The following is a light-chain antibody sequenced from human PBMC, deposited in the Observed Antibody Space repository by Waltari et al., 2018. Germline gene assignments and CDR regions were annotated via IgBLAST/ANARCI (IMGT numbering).Light chain of an antibody. J-gene: IGLJ2*01. CDR1: SSDVGGYNY. CDR2: DVS. Sequence: QSALTQPASVSGSPGQSITISCPGTSSDVGGYNYVSLYQQHPGKAPKLMIYDVSNRHSGVSNRVAGSKSGNTASLTISGLQAEDEADYYCSSYISSSTLELFGGGTSLTVL. V-gene: IGLV2-14*03. CDR3: SSYISSSTLEL.